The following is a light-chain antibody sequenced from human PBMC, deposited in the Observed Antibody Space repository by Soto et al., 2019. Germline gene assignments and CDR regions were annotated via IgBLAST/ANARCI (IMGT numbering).Light chain of an antibody. CDR2: GAS. CDR3: QQYGSSPRT. V-gene: IGKV3-20*01. J-gene: IGKJ1*01. CDR1: PSVSSSY. Sequence: EIVLTQSPGTLSLSPGERATLSCRARPSVSSSYLAWYQQKPGQAPRLLIYGASSRATGIPDRFSGSGSGTDFTLTISRLEPEDFAVYYCQQYGSSPRTFGQGTKVDIK.